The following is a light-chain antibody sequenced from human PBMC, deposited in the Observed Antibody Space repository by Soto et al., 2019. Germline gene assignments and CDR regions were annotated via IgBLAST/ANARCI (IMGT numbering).Light chain of an antibody. CDR3: SSFTSRTTVL. Sequence: QSELTQPASVSGSPGQSITISCTGTSNDVGGYNYVSWYQQHPGKAPKLMMYEVSNRPSGVSDRFSGSKSGNTASLIISGLLAEDEADYYCSSFTSRTTVLFGGGTKLTVL. CDR1: SNDVGGYNY. J-gene: IGLJ2*01. V-gene: IGLV2-14*01. CDR2: EVS.